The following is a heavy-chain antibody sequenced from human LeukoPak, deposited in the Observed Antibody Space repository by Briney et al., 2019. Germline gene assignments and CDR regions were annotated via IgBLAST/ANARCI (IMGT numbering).Heavy chain of an antibody. D-gene: IGHD6-19*01. Sequence: PGGSLRLSCAASGFTFSSYAMSWVRQAPGKGLEWVSAISGSGGSTYYADSVMGRFTISRDNSKNTLYLQMNSLRAEDTAVYYCAKDQRIARYSSGWPPGYWGQGTLVTVSS. CDR2: ISGSGGST. CDR3: AKDQRIARYSSGWPPGY. J-gene: IGHJ4*02. V-gene: IGHV3-23*01. CDR1: GFTFSSYA.